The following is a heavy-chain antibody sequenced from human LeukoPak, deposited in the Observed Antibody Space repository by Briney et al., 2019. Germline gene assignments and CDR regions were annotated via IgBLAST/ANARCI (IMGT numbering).Heavy chain of an antibody. CDR3: ARDHADYDILTGYLY. J-gene: IGHJ4*02. CDR2: IYHSGST. V-gene: IGHV4-38-2*02. D-gene: IGHD3-9*01. CDR1: GYSISSGYY. Sequence: SETLSLTCTVSGYSISSGYYWGWIRQPPGKGLEWIGSIYHSGSTYYNPSLKSRVTISVDTSKNQFSLKPSSVTAADTAVYYCARDHADYDILTGYLYWGQGTLVTVSS.